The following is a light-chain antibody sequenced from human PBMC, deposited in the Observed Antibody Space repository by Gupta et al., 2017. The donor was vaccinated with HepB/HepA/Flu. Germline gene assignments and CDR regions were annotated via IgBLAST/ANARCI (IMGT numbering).Light chain of an antibody. CDR1: QDISNY. CDR2: DAS. CDR3: QQDDNLPPA. J-gene: IGKJ3*01. V-gene: IGKV1-33*01. Sequence: DIQMTQSPSSLSASVGDRVTITCQASQDISNYLNWYQQKPGKAPKLPIYDASNLETGVPSRFSGSGSGTDFTFTISSLQPEDIATYYCQQDDNLPPAFGPGTKVDIK.